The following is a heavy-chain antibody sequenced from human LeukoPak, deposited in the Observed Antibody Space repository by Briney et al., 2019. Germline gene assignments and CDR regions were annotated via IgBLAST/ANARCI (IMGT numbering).Heavy chain of an antibody. CDR1: GFTFSSYW. V-gene: IGHV3-7*01. CDR3: ARDREYSSGWYLGNWFDP. J-gene: IGHJ5*02. D-gene: IGHD6-19*01. CDR2: IKQDGSEK. Sequence: GGSLRLSCAASGFTFSSYWMSWVRQAPGKGLEWVANIKQDGSEKYYVDSVKGRFTISRDNAKNSLYLQMNSLRAEDTAVYYSARDREYSSGWYLGNWFDPWGQGTLVTVSS.